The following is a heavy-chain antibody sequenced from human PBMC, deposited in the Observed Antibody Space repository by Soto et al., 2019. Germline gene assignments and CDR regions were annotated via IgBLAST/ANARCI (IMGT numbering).Heavy chain of an antibody. Sequence: VSVKSRITVNPDTSKSQFSLQLNSVTPEDTAVYYCARGGRGAFDIWGQGTMVTVSS. CDR3: ARGGRGAFDI. V-gene: IGHV6-1*01. J-gene: IGHJ3*02.